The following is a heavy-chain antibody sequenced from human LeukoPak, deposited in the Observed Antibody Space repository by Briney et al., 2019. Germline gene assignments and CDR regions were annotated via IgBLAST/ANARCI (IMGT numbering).Heavy chain of an antibody. CDR2: INPNSGGT. Sequence: ASVKVSCKASGYTFTDYYMHWVRQAPGQGLEWMGWINPNSGGTNYAQKFQGRVTMTRDTSISTAYMELGRLRSDDTAVYYCARDQGIVVVPAAISYWGQGTLVTVSS. D-gene: IGHD2-2*02. J-gene: IGHJ4*02. CDR1: GYTFTDYY. V-gene: IGHV1-2*02. CDR3: ARDQGIVVVPAAISY.